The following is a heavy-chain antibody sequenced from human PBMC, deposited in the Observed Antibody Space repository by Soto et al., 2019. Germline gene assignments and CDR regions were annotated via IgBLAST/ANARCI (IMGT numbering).Heavy chain of an antibody. CDR1: GVSFSGYY. J-gene: IGHJ6*02. D-gene: IGHD6-13*01. CDR3: ARGRVSSSWYKVDV. CDR2: INHSGST. V-gene: IGHV4-34*01. Sequence: SDTLSLTCAVYGVSFSGYYWSWIRQPPGKGLEWIGEINHSGSTNYNPSLKSRVTISVDTSKNQFSLKLSSVTAADTAVYYGARGRVSSSWYKVDVWGQGTTFTVSS.